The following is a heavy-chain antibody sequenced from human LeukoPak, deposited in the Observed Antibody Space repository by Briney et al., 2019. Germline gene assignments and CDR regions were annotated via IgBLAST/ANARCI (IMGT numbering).Heavy chain of an antibody. Sequence: PSDPLSLPCTVSGGSISSYYWSWIRQPDVTGLEWIGRIYTSGTTNYNPSLKSRVTMSVDTSKNQSSLKLSSVTAADTAVYYCARDIGAAGIAVAGEFHYWRQGTLVTVSS. CDR1: GGSISSYY. D-gene: IGHD6-19*01. CDR2: IYTSGTT. V-gene: IGHV4-4*07. CDR3: ARDIGAAGIAVAGEFHY. J-gene: IGHJ4*02.